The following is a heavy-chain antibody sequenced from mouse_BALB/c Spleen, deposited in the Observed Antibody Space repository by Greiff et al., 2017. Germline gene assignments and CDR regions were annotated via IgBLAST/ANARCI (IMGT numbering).Heavy chain of an antibody. CDR1: GDSITSGY. CDR3: ARPPYDYDSAWFAY. J-gene: IGHJ3*01. V-gene: IGHV3-8*02. CDR2: ISYSGST. Sequence: VQLKESGPSLVKPSQTLSLTCSVTGDSITSGYWNWIRKFPGNKLEYMGYISYSGSTYYNPSLKSRISITRDTSKNQYYLQLNSVTTEDTATYYCARPPYDYDSAWFAYWGQGTLVTVSA. D-gene: IGHD2-4*01.